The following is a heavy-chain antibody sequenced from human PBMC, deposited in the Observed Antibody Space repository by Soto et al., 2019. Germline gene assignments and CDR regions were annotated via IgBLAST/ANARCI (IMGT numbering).Heavy chain of an antibody. D-gene: IGHD6-19*01. Sequence: SETLSLTCTVSGGSISGSSYYWGWIRQPPGKGLEWIGSIYYSGSTYYNPSLKSRVTISVDTSKNQFSLKLSSVTAADTAVYYCARQGIAVAAEGWFDPWGQGTLVTVSS. CDR1: GGSISGSSYY. CDR2: IYYSGST. J-gene: IGHJ5*02. V-gene: IGHV4-39*01. CDR3: ARQGIAVAAEGWFDP.